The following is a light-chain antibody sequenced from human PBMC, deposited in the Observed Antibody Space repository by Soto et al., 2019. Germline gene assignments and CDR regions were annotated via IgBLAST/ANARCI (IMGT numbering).Light chain of an antibody. V-gene: IGKV1-39*01. CDR3: QQSYTTPIT. Sequence: DIQMTQSPSSLSASVGDRVTITCRASQSISRNLNWYQQKPGKAPKLLIYDASSLQSGVPSRFSGSGSGTDFTLTISSLQSEDFASYYCQQSYTTPITFGQGTRLEIK. CDR1: QSISRN. CDR2: DAS. J-gene: IGKJ5*01.